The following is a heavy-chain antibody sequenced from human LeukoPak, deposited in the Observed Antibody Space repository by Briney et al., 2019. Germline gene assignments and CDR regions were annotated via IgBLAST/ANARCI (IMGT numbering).Heavy chain of an antibody. Sequence: TSETLSLTCAVYSGSFSDYYWTWIRQSPGKGLEWIGEINQSGSTNYNPSLKSRVTISVDTSKNQFSLKLTSVTAADTAVYYCAGAEDIVVVPAANWGQGTLVTVSS. CDR1: SGSFSDYY. J-gene: IGHJ4*02. V-gene: IGHV4-34*01. D-gene: IGHD2-2*01. CDR3: AGAEDIVVVPAAN. CDR2: INQSGST.